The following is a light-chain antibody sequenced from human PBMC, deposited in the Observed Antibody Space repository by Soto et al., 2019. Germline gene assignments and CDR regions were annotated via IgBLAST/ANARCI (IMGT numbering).Light chain of an antibody. CDR2: DNN. V-gene: IGLV1-51*01. CDR3: GTWDSSLSAVV. CDR1: SSNIGNNY. J-gene: IGLJ2*01. Sequence: QSVLTQPPSMSAAPGQKVTISFSGSSSNIGNNYVSWYQQFPGTARKLLIYDNNKRPSGIPDRFSGSESGTSATLGITGLQTGDEADDYCGTWDSSLSAVVFGGGTKLTVL.